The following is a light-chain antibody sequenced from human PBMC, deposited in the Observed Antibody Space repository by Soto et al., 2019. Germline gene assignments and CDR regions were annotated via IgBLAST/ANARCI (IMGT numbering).Light chain of an antibody. CDR2: LNSDGSH. Sequence: QLVLTQSPSASASLGASVKLTCTLSSGHSSYASAWHQQQPEKGPRYLMKLNSDGSHSKGDGIPDRFSGSSSGAERYLTISSLQSEDEADYYCQTWGTGIRVFGTGTKLTVL. V-gene: IGLV4-69*01. CDR1: SGHSSYA. CDR3: QTWGTGIRV. J-gene: IGLJ1*01.